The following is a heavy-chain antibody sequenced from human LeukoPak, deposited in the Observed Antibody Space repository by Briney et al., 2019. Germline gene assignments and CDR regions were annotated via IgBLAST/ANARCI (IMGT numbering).Heavy chain of an antibody. Sequence: GGSLRLSCAASGFTFSSYGMHWVRQAPGKGLEWVAVIWYDGSNKYSADSVKGRFTISRDNSKNTLYLQMNSLRAEDTAVYYCARDRSYGHPFDYWGQGTLVTVSS. D-gene: IGHD5-18*01. CDR2: IWYDGSNK. CDR3: ARDRSYGHPFDY. CDR1: GFTFSSYG. J-gene: IGHJ4*02. V-gene: IGHV3-33*01.